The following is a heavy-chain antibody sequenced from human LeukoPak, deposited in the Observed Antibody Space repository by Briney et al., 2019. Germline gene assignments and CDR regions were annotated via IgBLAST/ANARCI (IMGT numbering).Heavy chain of an antibody. V-gene: IGHV1-24*01. CDR3: AAGAIYSLLDY. CDR2: FDPEDGKP. CDR1: GNTLTELS. J-gene: IGHJ4*02. Sequence: VASVKVSCKVSGNTLTELSMHWVRQAPGKGLEWMGGFDPEDGKPIYAQKFQGRVTMTEDSSTDTAYMELSSLISEDTAVYYCAAGAIYSLLDYWGQGTLVTVSS. D-gene: IGHD2-15*01.